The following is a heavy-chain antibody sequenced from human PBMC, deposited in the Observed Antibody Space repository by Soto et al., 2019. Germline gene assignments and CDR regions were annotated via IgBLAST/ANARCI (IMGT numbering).Heavy chain of an antibody. CDR1: GLTFSSYW. CDR2: IKQDGSEK. Sequence: GGSLRLSCAASGLTFSSYWMSWVRQAPGKGLEWVANIKQDGSEKYYVDSVKGRFTISRDNAKNSLYLQMNSLRAEDTAVYYCAKDRPDPGPWGQGTLVTVSS. J-gene: IGHJ5*02. V-gene: IGHV3-7*05. CDR3: AKDRPDPGP.